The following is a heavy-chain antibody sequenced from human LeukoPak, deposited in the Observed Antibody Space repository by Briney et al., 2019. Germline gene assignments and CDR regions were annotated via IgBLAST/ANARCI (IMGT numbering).Heavy chain of an antibody. D-gene: IGHD1-26*01. CDR3: ARDTSFAVGATLDF. Sequence: GGSLRLSCAASGFTFSSYAMHWVRQAPGKGLEWVAVVSYDGSNKYYANSVKGRFTISRDNSKNTLHLQMNSLRAEDTAIYYCARDTSFAVGATLDFWGQGTLVTVSS. V-gene: IGHV3-30*04. J-gene: IGHJ4*02. CDR2: VSYDGSNK. CDR1: GFTFSSYA.